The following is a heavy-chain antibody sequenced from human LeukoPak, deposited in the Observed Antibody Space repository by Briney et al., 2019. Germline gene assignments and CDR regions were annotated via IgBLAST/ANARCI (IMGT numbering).Heavy chain of an antibody. J-gene: IGHJ4*02. CDR3: ARGMATIFYYFDY. CDR2: IKQDGSEK. V-gene: IGHV3-7*01. D-gene: IGHD5-24*01. CDR1: GFTFSSYW. Sequence: GGSLRLSCAASGFTFSSYWMSWVRQAPGKGLEWVANIKQDGSEKYYVDSEKGRFTISRDNAKNSLYLQMNSLRAEDTAVYYCARGMATIFYYFDYWGQGTLVTVSS.